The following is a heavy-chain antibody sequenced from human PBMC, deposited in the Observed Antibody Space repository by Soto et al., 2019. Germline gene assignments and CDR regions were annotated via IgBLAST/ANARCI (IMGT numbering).Heavy chain of an antibody. CDR1: GGSISSGGYY. J-gene: IGHJ6*02. CDR2: IYYSGST. D-gene: IGHD3-3*01. Sequence: PSETLSLTCTVSGGSISSGGYYWSWIRQHPGKGLEWIGYIYYSGSTYYNPSLKSRVTISVDTSKNQFSLKLSSVTAADTSVYYCARGSEFLEWLLFYGMDVWGQGTTVTVSS. V-gene: IGHV4-31*03. CDR3: ARGSEFLEWLLFYGMDV.